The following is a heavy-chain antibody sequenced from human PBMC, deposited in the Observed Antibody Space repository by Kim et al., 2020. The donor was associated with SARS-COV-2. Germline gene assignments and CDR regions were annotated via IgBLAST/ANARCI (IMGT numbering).Heavy chain of an antibody. CDR2: IYYSGST. Sequence: SETLSLTCTVSGGSVSSGSYYWSWIRQPPGKGLEWIGYIYYSGSTNYNPSLKSRVTISVDTSKNQFSLKLSSVTAADTAVYYCARDLVGYSSSWPTGDY. V-gene: IGHV4-61*01. CDR1: GGSVSSGSYY. J-gene: IGHJ4*01. CDR3: ARDLVGYSSSWPTGDY. D-gene: IGHD6-13*01.